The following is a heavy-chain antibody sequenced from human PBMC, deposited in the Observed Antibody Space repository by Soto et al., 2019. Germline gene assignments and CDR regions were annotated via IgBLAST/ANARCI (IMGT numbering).Heavy chain of an antibody. D-gene: IGHD3-16*01. CDR1: GYTFTRYG. J-gene: IGHJ6*02. V-gene: IGHV1-18*01. CDR3: ALVDVYVTPSPQDV. Sequence: QVQLVQSGAEVKNPGASVKVSCKASGYTFTRYGIGWARQAPGQGLEWMGGINTYNGNTKYAQNVQGRGTLNTNRSASTAYMELRSLRSNDTAIYYCALVDVYVTPSPQDVWGQGTTVTVSS. CDR2: INTYNGNT.